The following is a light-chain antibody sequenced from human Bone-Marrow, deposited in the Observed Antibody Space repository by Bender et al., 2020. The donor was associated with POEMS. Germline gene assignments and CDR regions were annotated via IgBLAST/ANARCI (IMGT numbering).Light chain of an antibody. J-gene: IGLJ2*01. CDR1: SSDVGRYTL. Sequence: QSALTQPASVSGSPGQSITISCTGSSSDVGRYTLVSWYQHHPGKAPKLMIFEDTKRPSGVSNRFSGSKSGSTASLTISGLQADDAGDYYCCAYAGSRTFVLFGGGTKLTVL. CDR2: EDT. CDR3: CAYAGSRTFVL. V-gene: IGLV2-23*01.